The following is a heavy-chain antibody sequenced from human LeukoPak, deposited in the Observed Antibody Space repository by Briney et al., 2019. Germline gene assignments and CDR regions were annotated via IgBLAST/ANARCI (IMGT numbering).Heavy chain of an antibody. CDR2: INAGNGNT. CDR1: GYTFTSYA. D-gene: IGHD6-19*01. Sequence: ASVKVSCKASGYTFTSYAMHWVRQAPGQRLEWMGWINAGNGNTKYTQKFQGRVTITRDTSASTAYMELSSLRSEDTAVYYCARDAGYGAVAGSYFDYWGQGTLVTVSS. J-gene: IGHJ4*02. V-gene: IGHV1-3*01. CDR3: ARDAGYGAVAGSYFDY.